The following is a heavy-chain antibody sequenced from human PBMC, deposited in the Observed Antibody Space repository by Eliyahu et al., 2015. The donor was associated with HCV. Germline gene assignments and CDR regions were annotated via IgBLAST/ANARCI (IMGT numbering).Heavy chain of an antibody. J-gene: IGHJ4*02. CDR2: ISSSSSYI. Sequence: EVQLVESGGGLVKPGGSLRLXCAASGFTFRXXSMNWVRQAPGKGVEWVSSISSSSSYIYYADSVKGRFTISRDNAKNSLYLQMNSLRAEDTAVYYCARERSIAAAGKNYYFDYWGQGTLVTVSS. CDR1: GFTFRXXS. D-gene: IGHD6-13*01. V-gene: IGHV3-21*01. CDR3: ARERSIAAAGKNYYFDY.